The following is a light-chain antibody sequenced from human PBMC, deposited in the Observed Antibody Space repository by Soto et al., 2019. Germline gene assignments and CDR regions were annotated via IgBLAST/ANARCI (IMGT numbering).Light chain of an antibody. Sequence: QSALTQPASVSGSPGQSITISCTGTSSDVGGYNYVSWYQQHPGKAPKLMIYDVSNRPSGVSKRFSGSKSGNTASLTISGLQAEDEADYYCSSYTSRSTVVFGAGT. CDR2: DVS. V-gene: IGLV2-14*01. J-gene: IGLJ2*01. CDR1: SSDVGGYNY. CDR3: SSYTSRSTVV.